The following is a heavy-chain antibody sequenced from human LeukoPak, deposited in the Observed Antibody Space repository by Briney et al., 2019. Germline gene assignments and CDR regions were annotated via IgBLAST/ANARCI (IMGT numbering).Heavy chain of an antibody. CDR2: INPNSGGT. CDR1: GYTFTGYY. V-gene: IGHV1-2*02. Sequence: RASVKVSCKASGYTFTGYYMHWVRQAPGQGLEWMGWINPNSGGTNYAQKFPGRVTMTRDTSIGTTYMELSWLRSDDTAVYYCAREVAVPGVNAFDIWGQGTRVTVSS. D-gene: IGHD6-19*01. J-gene: IGHJ3*02. CDR3: AREVAVPGVNAFDI.